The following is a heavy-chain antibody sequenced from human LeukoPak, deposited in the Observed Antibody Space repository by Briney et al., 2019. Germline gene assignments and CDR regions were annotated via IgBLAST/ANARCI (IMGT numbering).Heavy chain of an antibody. CDR2: ISSSSSYI. CDR1: GFTFSSYS. D-gene: IGHD5-18*01. V-gene: IGHV3-21*01. CDR3: ARAWSPETAMVLPIYY. Sequence: GGSLRLSCAASGFTFSSYSMNWVRQAPGKGLEWVSSISSSSSYIYYANSVKGRFTISRDNAKNSLYLQINSLRAEDTSVYYCARAWSPETAMVLPIYYCGQGTLVTVPS. J-gene: IGHJ4*02.